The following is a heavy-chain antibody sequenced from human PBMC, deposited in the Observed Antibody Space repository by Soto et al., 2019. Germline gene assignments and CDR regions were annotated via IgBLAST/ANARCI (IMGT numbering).Heavy chain of an antibody. CDR1: GGTFSSYA. Sequence: QVQLVQSGAEVKRPGSSVKVSCKASGGTFSSYAINWVRQAPGQGLEWMGGIIPILGTVKYAKKFQGRVTITADESANTAYMELSSLRSEDTAVYYCARVQGAAYFYYAMAVWGQGTTVTVSS. CDR3: ARVQGAAYFYYAMAV. D-gene: IGHD6-25*01. J-gene: IGHJ6*02. V-gene: IGHV1-69*01. CDR2: IIPILGTV.